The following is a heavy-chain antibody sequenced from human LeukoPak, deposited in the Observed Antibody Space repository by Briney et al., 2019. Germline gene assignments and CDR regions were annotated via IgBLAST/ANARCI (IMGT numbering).Heavy chain of an antibody. CDR2: ICWYSGSI. CDR1: GFPFDDYA. CDR3: ARGGHHAAIEKGPFDY. V-gene: IGHV3-9*01. D-gene: IGHD5-18*01. J-gene: IGHJ4*02. Sequence: GGSLRLSCAASGFPFDDYAMHWVRQPPGKDLEWVSCICWYSGSIGHADPAQGRFTISRAHAQNSLYLQMDSRRPEDTALYYCARGGHHAAIEKGPFDYWGQGTLVTVS.